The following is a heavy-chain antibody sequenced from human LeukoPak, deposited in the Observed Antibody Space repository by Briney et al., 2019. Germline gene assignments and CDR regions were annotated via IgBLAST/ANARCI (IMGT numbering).Heavy chain of an antibody. V-gene: IGHV3-9*01. Sequence: GGSLRLSCAASGFTFDDYAMHWVRQAPGKGLEWVSGISWNSGSIGYADSVKGRFTISRDNAKNSLYLQMNSLRAEDTAVYYCAELGISMIGGVWGKGTTVTISS. CDR2: ISWNSGSI. CDR3: AELGISMIGGV. CDR1: GFTFDDYA. D-gene: IGHD3-10*02. J-gene: IGHJ6*04.